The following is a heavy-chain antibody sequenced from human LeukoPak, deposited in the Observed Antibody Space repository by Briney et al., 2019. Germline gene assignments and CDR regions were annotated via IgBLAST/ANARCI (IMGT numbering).Heavy chain of an antibody. CDR2: LSASGIST. J-gene: IGHJ4*02. CDR1: GFTFNNYA. D-gene: IGHD2-8*02. V-gene: IGHV3-23*01. CDR3: ASPQVVYALSFDY. Sequence: PGGSLRLSCAASGFTFNNYAMSWVRQAPGKGLEWVSTLSASGISTYYSDSVRGRFTISRDNSKNTLYLQMNSLRAEDTAVYYCASPQVVYALSFDYWGQGTLVTVSS.